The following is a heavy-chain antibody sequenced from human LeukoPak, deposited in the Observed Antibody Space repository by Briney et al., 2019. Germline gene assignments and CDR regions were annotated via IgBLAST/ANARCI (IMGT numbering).Heavy chain of an antibody. CDR2: ISGSGGST. J-gene: IGHJ4*02. D-gene: IGHD3-10*01. Sequence: GGSLRLSCAASGFTFSSYSMNWVRQAPGKGLEWVSAISGSGGSTYYADSVKGRFTISRDNSKNTLYLQMNSLRAEDTAVYYCAKEYYGSGSYYNVLDSWGQGTLVTVSS. V-gene: IGHV3-23*01. CDR1: GFTFSSYS. CDR3: AKEYYGSGSYYNVLDS.